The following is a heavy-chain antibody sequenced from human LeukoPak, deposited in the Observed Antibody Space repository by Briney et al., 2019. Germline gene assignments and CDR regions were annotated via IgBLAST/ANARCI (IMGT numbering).Heavy chain of an antibody. D-gene: IGHD5-12*01. J-gene: IGHJ3*02. CDR3: ARGTYSGYDPSGAFDI. Sequence: ASVKVSCKASGYTFTGYYMHWVRQAPGQGLEWMGWINPNSGGTNYAQKFQGRVTMTRDTSISTAYMELSRLRSDDTAVYYCARGTYSGYDPSGAFDIWGQGTMVTVSS. V-gene: IGHV1-2*02. CDR2: INPNSGGT. CDR1: GYTFTGYY.